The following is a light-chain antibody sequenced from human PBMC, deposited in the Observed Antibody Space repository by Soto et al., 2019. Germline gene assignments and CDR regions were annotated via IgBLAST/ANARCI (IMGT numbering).Light chain of an antibody. Sequence: QSVLTQSPSASASLGASVKLTCTLSSGHSSYAIAWHQQQPEKGTRYLMKLNSDGSHSKGDGIPDRFSGSSSGAERYLTISRLQSEDEADYYCQTWGTGIRVFGGGTKVTVL. CDR3: QTWGTGIRV. CDR2: LNSDGSH. CDR1: SGHSSYA. J-gene: IGLJ3*02. V-gene: IGLV4-69*01.